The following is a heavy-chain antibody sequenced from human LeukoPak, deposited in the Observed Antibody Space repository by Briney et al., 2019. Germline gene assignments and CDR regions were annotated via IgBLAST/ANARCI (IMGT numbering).Heavy chain of an antibody. CDR3: AKDRSPDCSGGSCSTFDY. D-gene: IGHD2-15*01. Sequence: PGGSLRLSCATSEFTFSNYWMSWVRQAPGKGLXXXXXXXXXGSETYYVDSVKGRFTISRDNAKNSLYLQMNSLRVEDAAVYYCAKDRSPDCSGGSCSTFDYWGQGILVTVSS. V-gene: IGHV3-7*03. J-gene: IGHJ4*02. CDR2: XXXXGSET. CDR1: EFTFSNYW.